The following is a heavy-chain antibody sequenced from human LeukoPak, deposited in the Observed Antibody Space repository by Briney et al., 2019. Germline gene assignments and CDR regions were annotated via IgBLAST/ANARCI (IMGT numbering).Heavy chain of an antibody. V-gene: IGHV4-34*01. CDR2: INHSGST. Sequence: SETLSLTCAVYGGSFSGYYWSWIRQPPGKGLEWIGEINHSGSTNYNPSLKSRVTISVDTSNNQFSLKLSSVTAADTAVYYCARALLADIVVVVAATKRVYFDYGGQGTLVTVSS. CDR3: ARALLADIVVVVAATKRVYFDY. CDR1: GGSFSGYY. D-gene: IGHD2-15*01. J-gene: IGHJ4*02.